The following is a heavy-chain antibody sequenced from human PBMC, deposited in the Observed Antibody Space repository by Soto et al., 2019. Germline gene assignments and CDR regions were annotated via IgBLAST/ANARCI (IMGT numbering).Heavy chain of an antibody. J-gene: IGHJ4*02. Sequence: PGGSLRLSCKASGFTFSTFWMHWVRQAPGKGLVWVSRINSDGSSTNYADSVKGRVTISRDNAKNTLYLQLNSLRPEDTAVYYCARDFEYWGQGTLVTVSS. CDR1: GFTFSTFW. CDR3: ARDFEY. V-gene: IGHV3-74*01. CDR2: INSDGSST.